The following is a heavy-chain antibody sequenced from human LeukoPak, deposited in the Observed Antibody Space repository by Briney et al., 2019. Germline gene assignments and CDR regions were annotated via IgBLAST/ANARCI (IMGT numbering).Heavy chain of an antibody. CDR3: ARHVYSSSWYIYYYGMDV. CDR2: IYYSGST. Sequence: PSETLSLTCIVSGDSIRSYYWSWIRQPPGKGLEWIGYIYYSGSTNYNPSLKSRVTMSVDTSKNQFSLKLNSVTAADTAVYYCARHVYSSSWYIYYYGMDVWGQGTTVTVSS. J-gene: IGHJ6*02. D-gene: IGHD6-13*01. V-gene: IGHV4-59*08. CDR1: GDSIRSYY.